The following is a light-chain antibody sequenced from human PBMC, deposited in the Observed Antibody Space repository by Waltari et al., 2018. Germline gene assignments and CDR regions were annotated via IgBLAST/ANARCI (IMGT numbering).Light chain of an antibody. J-gene: IGLJ3*02. Sequence: QLVLTQSPSASASLGASVKLTCTLSSGHSSNVIAWLQQRPETGPRYLMKVNSDGSHTKGDEIPDRFSGSSSGAERYLPISNLQSEDEADYFCQTGGHGAWVFGGGTTLTVL. CDR2: VNSDGSH. CDR3: QTGGHGAWV. V-gene: IGLV4-69*01. CDR1: SGHSSNV.